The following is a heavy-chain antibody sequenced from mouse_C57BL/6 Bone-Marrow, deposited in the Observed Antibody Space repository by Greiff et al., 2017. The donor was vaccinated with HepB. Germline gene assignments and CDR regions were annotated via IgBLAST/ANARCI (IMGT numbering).Heavy chain of an antibody. Sequence: VMLVESEGGLVQPGSSMKLSCTASGFTFSDYYMAWVRQVPEKGLEWVANINYDGSSTYYLDSLKSRFIISRDNAKNILYLQMSSLKSEDTATYYCARDLGYFDYWGQGTTLTVSS. CDR2: INYDGSST. CDR1: GFTFSDYY. V-gene: IGHV5-16*01. CDR3: ARDLGYFDY. J-gene: IGHJ2*01. D-gene: IGHD4-1*01.